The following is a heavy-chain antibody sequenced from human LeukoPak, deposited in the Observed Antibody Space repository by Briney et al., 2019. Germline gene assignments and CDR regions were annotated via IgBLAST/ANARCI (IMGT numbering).Heavy chain of an antibody. J-gene: IGHJ4*02. D-gene: IGHD2-21*01. CDR1: GFTFSRYY. CDR3: TRDENRVVPTFRFDH. Sequence: GGSLRLSCAASGFTFSRYYMSWVRQTPGKGLEWLAHINEDGSGTYYVDAVKGRFTISRETAKNSLYLPMRSLRVEDRAVYYRTRDENRVVPTFRFDHWGQGTLVTVSS. V-gene: IGHV3-7*01. CDR2: INEDGSGT.